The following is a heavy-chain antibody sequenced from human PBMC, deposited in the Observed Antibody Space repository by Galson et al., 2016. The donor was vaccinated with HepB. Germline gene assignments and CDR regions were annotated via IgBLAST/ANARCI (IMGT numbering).Heavy chain of an antibody. Sequence: SLRLSCAVSGFTFSDYWMSWVRQAPGKGLEWVANIRQDGSHKDYVKSVKGRFTTFRDNAKNLLFLDMKSLRVEDTAVYYCVRDSWSRGVTPMDYWGQGTLVTVSS. D-gene: IGHD4-23*01. J-gene: IGHJ4*02. CDR3: VRDSWSRGVTPMDY. V-gene: IGHV3-7*03. CDR1: GFTFSDYW. CDR2: IRQDGSHK.